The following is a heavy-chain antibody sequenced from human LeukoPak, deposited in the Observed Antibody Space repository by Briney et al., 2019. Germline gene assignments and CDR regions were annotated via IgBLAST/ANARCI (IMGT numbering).Heavy chain of an antibody. J-gene: IGHJ4*02. CDR1: GGSFSGYY. CDR2: INHSGST. D-gene: IGHD3-10*01. CDR3: ARAEITMVRGVIITGYYFDY. V-gene: IGHV4-34*01. Sequence: PSETLSLTCAVYGGSFSGYYWSWIRQPPGKGLEWIGEINHSGSTNYNPSLKSRVTISVDTSKNQFSLKLSSVTAADTAVYYCARAEITMVRGVIITGYYFDYWGQGTLVTVSS.